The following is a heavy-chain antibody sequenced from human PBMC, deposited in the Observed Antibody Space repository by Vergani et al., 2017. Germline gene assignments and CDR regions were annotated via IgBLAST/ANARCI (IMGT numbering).Heavy chain of an antibody. D-gene: IGHD2-8*01. Sequence: EVQLVESGGGLVKPGGSLRLSCAASGFSSSSYSMNWVRQAPGKGLEWVASISGSSSYVFYRDSVEGRFTITRDNAKKSVYLQMNSLRAEDTAMYFCARGLXDCTHIRCSPPSYWGQGTQVTVSS. J-gene: IGHJ4*02. CDR2: ISGSSSYV. V-gene: IGHV3-21*02. CDR1: GFSSSSYS. CDR3: ARGLXDCTHIRCSPPSY.